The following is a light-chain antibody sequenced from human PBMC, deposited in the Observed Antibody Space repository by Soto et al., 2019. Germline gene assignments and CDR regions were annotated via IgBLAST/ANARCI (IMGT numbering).Light chain of an antibody. CDR2: AAS. V-gene: IGKV1-27*01. Sequence: DIPMTQSPSSLSASVGDRVTITCRASQGISNYLAWYQQIPGKVPKLLISAASTLQSGVPSRFSGSGSGTDFTLPISSLQPEDVATYYCQKYTNVPAFGGGTKVEIK. CDR1: QGISNY. J-gene: IGKJ4*01. CDR3: QKYTNVPA.